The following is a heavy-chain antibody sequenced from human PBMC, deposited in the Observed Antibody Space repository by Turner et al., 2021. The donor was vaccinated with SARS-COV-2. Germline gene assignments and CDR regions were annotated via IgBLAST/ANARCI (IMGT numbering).Heavy chain of an antibody. Sequence: QLQPQASGAGLVKPSETLYLTCTVSGGSISSSSYYWGWNRQPRGKAEGWIESIYYSRNNNYTPSLKSRVTMSEDTSKNQFSLKLSSVTAADTAVYYCAGASSSWYLCWFDPWGQGTLVTVSS. D-gene: IGHD6-13*01. V-gene: IGHV4-39*07. CDR2: IYYSRNN. CDR3: AGASSSWYLCWFDP. J-gene: IGHJ5*02. CDR1: GGSISSSSYY.